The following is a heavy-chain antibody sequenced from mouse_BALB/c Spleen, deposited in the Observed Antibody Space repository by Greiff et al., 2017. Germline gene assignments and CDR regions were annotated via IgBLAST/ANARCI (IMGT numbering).Heavy chain of an antibody. D-gene: IGHD1-3*01. CDR1: GYAFTNYL. CDR2: INPGSGGT. J-gene: IGHJ4*01. V-gene: IGHV1-54*01. CDR3: ARRGGKGGYYAMDY. Sequence: QVQLKESGAELVRPGTSVKVSCKASGYAFTNYLIEWVKQRPGQGLEWIGVINPGSGGTNYNEKFKGKATLTADKSSSTAYMQLSSLTSDDSAVYFCARRGGKGGYYAMDYWGQGTSVTVSS.